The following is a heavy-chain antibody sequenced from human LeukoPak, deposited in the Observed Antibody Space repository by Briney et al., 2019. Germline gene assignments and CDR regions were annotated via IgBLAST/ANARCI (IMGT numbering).Heavy chain of an antibody. CDR3: ARRVTSAPYFDY. J-gene: IGHJ4*02. Sequence: PSETLSLTCTVSGGSISSYYWSWIRQPPGKGLEWIGYIYYSGNTNYNPSLKSRVTISVDTSKNQFSLKLSSVTAADTAVYYCARRVTSAPYFDYWGQGTLATVSS. V-gene: IGHV4-59*01. CDR1: GGSISSYY. D-gene: IGHD5/OR15-5a*01. CDR2: IYYSGNT.